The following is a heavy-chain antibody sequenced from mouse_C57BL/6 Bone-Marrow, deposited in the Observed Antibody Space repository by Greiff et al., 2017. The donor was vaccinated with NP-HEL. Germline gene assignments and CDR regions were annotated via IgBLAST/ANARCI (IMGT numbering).Heavy chain of an antibody. J-gene: IGHJ4*01. CDR3: ARDRYGSSYVYAMDY. Sequence: EVMLVESGGGLVKPGGSLKLSCAASGFTFSSYAMSWVRQTPEKRLEWVATISDGGSYTYYPDNVKGRFTISRDNAKNNLYLQMSHLKSEDTAMYYCARDRYGSSYVYAMDYWGQGTSVTVSS. D-gene: IGHD1-1*01. CDR1: GFTFSSYA. CDR2: ISDGGSYT. V-gene: IGHV5-4*01.